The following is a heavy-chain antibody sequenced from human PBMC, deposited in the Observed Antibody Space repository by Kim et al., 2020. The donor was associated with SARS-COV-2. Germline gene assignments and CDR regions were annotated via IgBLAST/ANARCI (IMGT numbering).Heavy chain of an antibody. V-gene: IGHV3-23*03. CDR2: IYSGGSST. D-gene: IGHD3-22*01. CDR1: GFTFSSYA. Sequence: GGSLRLSCAASGFTFSSYAMSWVRQAPGKGLEWVSVIYSGGSSTYYADSVKGRFTISRDNSKNTLYLQMNSLRAEDTAVYYCAKDQDDSSGYYDYWGQGTLVTVSS. CDR3: AKDQDDSSGYYDY. J-gene: IGHJ4*02.